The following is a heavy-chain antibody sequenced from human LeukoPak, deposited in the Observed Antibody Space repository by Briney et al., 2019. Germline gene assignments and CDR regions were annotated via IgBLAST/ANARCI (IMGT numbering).Heavy chain of an antibody. CDR1: GFTFSSYS. V-gene: IGHV3-48*01. D-gene: IGHD1-26*01. CDR2: ISSLSTTI. Sequence: GGSLRLSCADSGFTFSSYSMNWVRQAPGKGLEWVSYISSLSTTIYYADSVKGRFTISRDSAKNSLYLQMNFLRAEDTAVYYCARSAGGGSYWAFDYWGQGTLVTVSS. CDR3: ARSAGGGSYWAFDY. J-gene: IGHJ4*02.